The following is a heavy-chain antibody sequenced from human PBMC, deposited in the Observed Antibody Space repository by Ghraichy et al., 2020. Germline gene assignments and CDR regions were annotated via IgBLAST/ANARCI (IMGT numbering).Heavy chain of an antibody. J-gene: IGHJ6*02. Sequence: GALRLSCVGSGFSISSYSLNWVRQSPGKGLEWVSYITSSSRTISYADSVKGRFTISRDNAQNSLYLQMNSLRDEDTAVYYCARGSTVVRFFYYDGMDFWGQGPTVTVSS. CDR1: GFSISSYS. D-gene: IGHD4-23*01. V-gene: IGHV3-48*02. CDR2: ITSSSRTI. CDR3: ARGSTVVRFFYYDGMDF.